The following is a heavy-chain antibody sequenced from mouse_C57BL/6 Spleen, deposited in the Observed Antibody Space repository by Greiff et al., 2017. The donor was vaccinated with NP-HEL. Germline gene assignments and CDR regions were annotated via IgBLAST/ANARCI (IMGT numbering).Heavy chain of an antibody. CDR3: ARGDYDVEYAMDY. D-gene: IGHD2-4*01. CDR2: INPSSGYT. CDR1: GYTFTSYW. J-gene: IGHJ4*01. Sequence: QVQLQQSGAELAKPGASVKLSCKASGYTFTSYWMHWVKQRPGQGLEWIGYINPSSGYTKYNQKFKDKATLTADKSSSTAYMQLSSLTYEDSAVYYCARGDYDVEYAMDYWGQGTSVTVSS. V-gene: IGHV1-7*01.